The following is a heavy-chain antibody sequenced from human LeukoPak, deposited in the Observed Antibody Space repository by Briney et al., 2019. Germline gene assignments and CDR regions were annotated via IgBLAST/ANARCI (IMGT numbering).Heavy chain of an antibody. CDR3: ASLGVYYDSSPEYYFDY. Sequence: PSETLSLTCTVSGGSISSGGYYWSWIRQHPGKGLEWIGYIYYSGSTYYNPSLKSRVTISVDTSKNQFSLKLSSVTAADTAVYYCASLGVYYDSSPEYYFDYWGQGTLVTVSS. V-gene: IGHV4-31*03. CDR1: GGSISSGGYY. J-gene: IGHJ4*02. CDR2: IYYSGST. D-gene: IGHD3-22*01.